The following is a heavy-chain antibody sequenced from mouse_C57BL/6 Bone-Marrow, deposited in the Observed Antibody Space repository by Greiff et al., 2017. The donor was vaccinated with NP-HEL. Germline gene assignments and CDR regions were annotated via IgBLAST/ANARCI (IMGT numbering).Heavy chain of an antibody. CDR1: GFSFNTYA. V-gene: IGHV10-1*01. D-gene: IGHD2-2*01. CDR3: VSYGYDDLYYFDY. Sequence: EAGGGLVQPKGSLKLSCAASGFSFNTYAMNWVRQAPGKGLEWVARIRSKSNNYATYYADSVKDRFTISRDDSESMLYLQMNNLKTEDTAMYYCVSYGYDDLYYFDYWGQGTTLTVSS. J-gene: IGHJ2*01. CDR2: IRSKSNNYAT.